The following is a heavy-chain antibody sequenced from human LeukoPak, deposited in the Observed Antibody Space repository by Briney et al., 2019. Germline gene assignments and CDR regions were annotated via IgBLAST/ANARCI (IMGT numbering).Heavy chain of an antibody. CDR1: AGSISSYY. V-gene: IGHV4-59*08. Sequence: PSETLSLTCTVSAGSISSYYWSWIRQPPGKGLEWIGYIYYSGSTNYNPSLKSRVTISVDTSKNQFSLKLSSVTAADTAVYYCARRIYGSGRPYYYYYMDVWGKGTTVSVSS. J-gene: IGHJ6*03. CDR3: ARRIYGSGRPYYYYYMDV. D-gene: IGHD3-10*01. CDR2: IYYSGST.